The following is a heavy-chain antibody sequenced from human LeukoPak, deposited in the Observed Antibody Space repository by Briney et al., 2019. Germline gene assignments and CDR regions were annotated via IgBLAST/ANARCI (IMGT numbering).Heavy chain of an antibody. CDR3: AREVTTVTYNWFDP. V-gene: IGHV4-39*07. CDR2: IYYSGST. J-gene: IGHJ5*02. Sequence: SETLSLTCTVSGGSISSSNYYWGWIRQPPGKGLEWVGNIYYSGSTYYNPSLESRVTISVDTSMTQFSLRLTSVTAADTAVYYCAREVTTVTYNWFDPWGQGTLVTVSS. CDR1: GGSISSSNYY. D-gene: IGHD4-11*01.